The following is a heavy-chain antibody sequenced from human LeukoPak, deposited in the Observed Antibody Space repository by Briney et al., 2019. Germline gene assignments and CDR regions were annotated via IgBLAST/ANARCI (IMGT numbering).Heavy chain of an antibody. CDR2: IYHTGST. J-gene: IGHJ6*03. V-gene: IGHV4-59*02. Sequence: PSETLSLTCTISGGSVSDYYWSWIRQSPGKGLEWIGYIYHTGSTSYSPSLKSRVTISVDTSKNQFSLKLSSVTAADTAVYYCARAYSSSSFGFYYYYMDVWGKGTTVTVSS. D-gene: IGHD6-6*01. CDR3: ARAYSSSSFGFYYYYMDV. CDR1: GGSVSDYY.